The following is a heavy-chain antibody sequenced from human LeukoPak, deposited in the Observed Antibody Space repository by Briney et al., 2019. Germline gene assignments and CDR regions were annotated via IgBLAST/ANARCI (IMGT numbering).Heavy chain of an antibody. J-gene: IGHJ5*02. CDR3: AKYCSPTTCYSPWFDP. CDR2: IYYTGST. D-gene: IGHD2-15*01. V-gene: IGHV4-59*08. CDR1: GGSISNYY. Sequence: PSETLSLTCTVSGGSISNYYWSWIRQPPGKGLELIGYIYYTGSTTYNPSLTSRATISVDTSKYQFSLKLSSVTAADTVVYYCAKYCSPTTCYSPWFDPWGQGTLVTVSS.